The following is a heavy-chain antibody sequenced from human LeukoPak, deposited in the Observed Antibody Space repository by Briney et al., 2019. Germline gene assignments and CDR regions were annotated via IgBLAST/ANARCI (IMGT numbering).Heavy chain of an antibody. CDR1: GYTFTSYD. D-gene: IGHD2/OR15-2a*01. CDR3: ARDLSMLVRIDY. V-gene: IGHV1-8*02. J-gene: IGHJ4*02. Sequence: ASVKVSCKASGYTFTSYDINWVRQATGQGLEWMGWMNPNSGNTGYAQKFQGRVTMTRDTSTSTVYMELSSLRSEDTAVYYCARDLSMLVRIDYWGQGTLVTVSS. CDR2: MNPNSGNT.